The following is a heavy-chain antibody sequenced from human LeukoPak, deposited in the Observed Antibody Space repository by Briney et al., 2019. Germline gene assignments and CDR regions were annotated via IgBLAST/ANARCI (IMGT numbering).Heavy chain of an antibody. CDR1: GFTFSNYW. J-gene: IGHJ4*02. D-gene: IGHD1-26*01. V-gene: IGHV3-7*01. CDR2: INQDGSEK. CDR3: ARWGRSPRHFDY. Sequence: GGSLRLSCAASGFTFSNYWMSWVRQAPGKGLEWVANINQDGSEKYYVDSLKGRFTVSRDNAKNSLYLQINSLRAEDTAVYYCARWGRSPRHFDYWGQGTLVTVSS.